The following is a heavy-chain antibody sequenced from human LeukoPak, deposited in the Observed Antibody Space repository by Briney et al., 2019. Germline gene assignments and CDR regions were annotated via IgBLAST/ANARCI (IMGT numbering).Heavy chain of an antibody. CDR2: INPNSGGT. CDR1: GYTLTGYY. V-gene: IGHV1-2*04. D-gene: IGHD3-10*01. J-gene: IGHJ5*02. Sequence: ASVKVACKDSGYTLTGYYMHWVRPAPGQGLEWVGWINPNSGGTNYAQKFQGWVTMTRDTAISTAYMELSRLRSDDTAVYYCARGTSGSYYNWFDPWGQGTLVTVSS. CDR3: ARGTSGSYYNWFDP.